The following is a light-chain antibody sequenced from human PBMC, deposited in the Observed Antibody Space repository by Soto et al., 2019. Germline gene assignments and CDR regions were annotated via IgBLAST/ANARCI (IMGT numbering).Light chain of an antibody. CDR2: SLN. V-gene: IGLV1-47*02. J-gene: IGLJ2*01. CDR3: AAWDGSLSGPV. CDR1: SSNIGTYY. Sequence: QSVLTQPPSASGTPGQRVTISCSGSSSNIGTYYVDWYQQFPGTAPKLLIYSLNQRPSGVPDRFSGSKSGTSASLAISGLRSEDEADYYCAAWDGSLSGPVFGGGTKLTVL.